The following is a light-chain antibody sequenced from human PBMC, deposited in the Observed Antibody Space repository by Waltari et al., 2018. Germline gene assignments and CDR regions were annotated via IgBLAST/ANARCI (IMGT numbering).Light chain of an antibody. CDR2: EVN. Sequence: QSALTQPPSASGSPGQSVTLSCTGTSSNVGGYNYVSWYQHHPGKAPKLMISEVNKRPSGVPDRFSGSKSGNTASLTVSGLQADDEADYYCTSYAGSHNWVFGGGTKLTVL. CDR3: TSYAGSHNWV. J-gene: IGLJ2*01. V-gene: IGLV2-8*01. CDR1: SSNVGGYNY.